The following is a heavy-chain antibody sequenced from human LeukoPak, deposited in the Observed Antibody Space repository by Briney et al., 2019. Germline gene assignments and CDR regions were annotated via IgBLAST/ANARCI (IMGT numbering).Heavy chain of an antibody. D-gene: IGHD3-22*01. CDR3: ARDNYDSSGYYFD. J-gene: IGHJ4*02. CDR2: ISSSGSTT. CDR1: GFTFSSYE. V-gene: IGHV3-48*03. Sequence: GGSLRLSCAASGFTFSSYEMNWVRQAPGKGLEWVSYISSSGSTTHYADSVKGRFTISRDNAKKSLYLQMNSLRAEDTAVYYCARDNYDSSGYYFDWGQGTLVTVSS.